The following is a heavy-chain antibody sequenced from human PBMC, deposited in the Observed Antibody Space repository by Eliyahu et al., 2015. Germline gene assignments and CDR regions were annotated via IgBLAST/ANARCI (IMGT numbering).Heavy chain of an antibody. CDR1: GFTFXDYA. Sequence: EVQLVESGGGLVQPGRSLRLSCAASGFTFXDYAMHWVRQAPGKGLEWVSGISWNSGSIGYADSVKGRFTISRDNAKNSLYLQMNSLRAEDTALYYCAKATGRIPFRDAFDIWGQGTMVTVSS. J-gene: IGHJ3*02. CDR2: ISWNSGSI. D-gene: IGHD1-14*01. CDR3: AKATGRIPFRDAFDI. V-gene: IGHV3-9*01.